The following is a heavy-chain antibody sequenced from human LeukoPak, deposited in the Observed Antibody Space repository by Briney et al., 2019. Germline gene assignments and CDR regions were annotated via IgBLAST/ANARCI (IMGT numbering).Heavy chain of an antibody. D-gene: IGHD3-22*01. CDR2: INPNSGGT. CDR1: GYTFTSYY. J-gene: IGHJ3*02. CDR3: ARDLRHYYRTMNAFDI. Sequence: GASVKVSCKASGYTFTSYYMHWVRQAPGQGLEWMGWINPNSGGTNYAQKFQGRVTMTRDTSISTAYMELSRLRSDDTAVYYCARDLRHYYRTMNAFDIWGQGTMVTVSS. V-gene: IGHV1-2*02.